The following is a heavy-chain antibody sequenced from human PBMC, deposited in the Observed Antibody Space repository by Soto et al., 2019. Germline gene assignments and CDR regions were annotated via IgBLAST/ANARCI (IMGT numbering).Heavy chain of an antibody. V-gene: IGHV4-4*07. CDR2: IYTSGSTNYNPS. CDR1: VGCINTYY. CDR3: ARELRGRPFNDY. Sequence: ETLPLTGSVSVGCINTYYWSWIRQPAGKGLEWIGRIYTSGSTNYNPSNYNPSLKSRVTMSVDTYKNQFYLKVRSVTAADTAVYYCARELRGRPFNDYWGQGTLVTVSS. D-gene: IGHD4-17*01. J-gene: IGHJ4*02.